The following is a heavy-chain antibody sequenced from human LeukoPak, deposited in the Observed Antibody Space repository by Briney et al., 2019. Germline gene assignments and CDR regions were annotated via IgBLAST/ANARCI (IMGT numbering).Heavy chain of an antibody. CDR1: GFTFSNAW. Sequence: GGSLRLSCAASGFTFSNAWMSWVRQAPGKGLEWVGRIKSKTDGGTTDYAAPVKGRFTISRDDSKNTLYLQMNSLKTEDTAVYYCTTVRVYYDLPRDYWGQGTLVTVSS. CDR3: TTVRVYYDLPRDY. D-gene: IGHD3-3*01. V-gene: IGHV3-15*01. CDR2: IKSKTDGGTT. J-gene: IGHJ4*02.